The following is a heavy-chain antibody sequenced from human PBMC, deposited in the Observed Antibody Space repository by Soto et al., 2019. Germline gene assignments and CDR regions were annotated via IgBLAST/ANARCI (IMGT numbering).Heavy chain of an antibody. J-gene: IGHJ5*02. CDR1: GGTFSSYG. V-gene: IGHV1-69*01. CDR3: ARECSSINCYATVTTYILNGFDP. CDR2: IIPIFGKS. Sequence: QVQLVQSGAEVKKPGSAVKVSCKASGGTFSSYGISWLRQAPGQGLEWMGGIIPIFGKSKYAQKFQGRVTITADESTSTAYMELSSLRSEDTAMYYCARECSSINCYATVTTYILNGFDPWGQGTLVTVSS. D-gene: IGHD2-2*01.